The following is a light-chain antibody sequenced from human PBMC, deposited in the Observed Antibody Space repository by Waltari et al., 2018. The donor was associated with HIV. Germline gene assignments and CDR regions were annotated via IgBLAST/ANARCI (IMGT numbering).Light chain of an antibody. Sequence: SYVLTQPPSVSVAPGQTATISCGGKSIASKSVHWYQQKSGQAPVLVVYDDWDRPSGIPERISGSNSGNTATLTISRVEAGDEAVYYCQVVDTSLAVVFGGGAKLTVL. CDR1: SIASKS. V-gene: IGLV3-21*02. J-gene: IGLJ2*01. CDR2: DDW. CDR3: QVVDTSLAVV.